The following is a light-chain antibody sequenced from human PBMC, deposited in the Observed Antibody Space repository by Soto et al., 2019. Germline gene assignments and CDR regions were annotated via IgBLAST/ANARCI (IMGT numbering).Light chain of an antibody. CDR3: QQYHTSSIT. CDR1: QSVRSY. V-gene: IGKV1-5*01. Sequence: DIQMTQSPSTLSASAGDRVTITCRASQSVRSYLAWYQQKPGKAPNLLIFGASSLERGVPSRFSGTGSGTEFTLTIDRLQPDDFATYYCQQYHTSSITFGQGTRLEI. CDR2: GAS. J-gene: IGKJ5*01.